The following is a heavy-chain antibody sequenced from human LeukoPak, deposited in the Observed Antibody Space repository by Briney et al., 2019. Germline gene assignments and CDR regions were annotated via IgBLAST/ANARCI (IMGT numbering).Heavy chain of an antibody. J-gene: IGHJ4*02. Sequence: PGGSLRLSCAASGFTFSSYSMNWVRQAPGKGLEWVSSISSSSSYIYYADSVKGRFTISRDNAKNSLYLQMNSLRAEDTAVYYCVRSPPAMITDNFDYWGQGTLVTVSS. CDR2: ISSSSSYI. D-gene: IGHD5-18*01. CDR3: VRSPPAMITDNFDY. V-gene: IGHV3-21*01. CDR1: GFTFSSYS.